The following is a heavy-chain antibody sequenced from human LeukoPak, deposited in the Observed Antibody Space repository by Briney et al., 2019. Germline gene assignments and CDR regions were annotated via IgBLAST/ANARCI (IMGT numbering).Heavy chain of an antibody. CDR3: ARLPSRGYSSSFEY. Sequence: GESLKISCKGSGYSFPTYWIAWVRQMPGKGLEWVGIIYPDESNIRYSPSFQGQVTISADKSISTAYLQWSSLKASDTVMYYCARLPSRGYSSSFEYWGQGTLVTVSS. J-gene: IGHJ4*02. CDR2: IYPDESNI. CDR1: GYSFPTYW. V-gene: IGHV5-51*01. D-gene: IGHD2-2*03.